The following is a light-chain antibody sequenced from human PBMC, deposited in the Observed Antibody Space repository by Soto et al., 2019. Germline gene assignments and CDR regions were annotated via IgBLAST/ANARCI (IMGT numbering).Light chain of an antibody. J-gene: IGKJ5*01. Sequence: EIVLTQSPATLSLSPGERAALSCRASQSFSSYLAFYQQKPGQAPRLLIYDTSIRASGIPARFSGSGSGTDFTLTISSLDPEDSAVYYCQQRSNRPLTFGQGTRLEI. V-gene: IGKV3-11*01. CDR1: QSFSSY. CDR2: DTS. CDR3: QQRSNRPLT.